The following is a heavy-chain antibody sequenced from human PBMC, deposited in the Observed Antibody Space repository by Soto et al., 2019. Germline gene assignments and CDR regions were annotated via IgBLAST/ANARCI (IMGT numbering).Heavy chain of an antibody. CDR2: ITSGGRSI. V-gene: IGHV3-48*03. CDR1: GFTFSDYE. J-gene: IGHJ4*02. Sequence: GGSLRLSCTASGFTFSDYEMNWVRQAPGKGLEWVSYITSGGRSIYYADSVKGRFIISRDNAENSLYLQMNSLRPEDTAVYYCVRRMASPDQWGQGTMVTVSS. CDR3: VRRMASPDQ. D-gene: IGHD2-15*01.